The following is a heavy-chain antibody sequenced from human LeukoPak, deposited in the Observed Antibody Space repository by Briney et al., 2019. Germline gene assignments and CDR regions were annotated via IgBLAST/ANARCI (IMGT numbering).Heavy chain of an antibody. J-gene: IGHJ5*02. Sequence: GESLKISCKGSGYSFENYWIAWVRQMPGKGLEWMGFIYPGDSDTRYSPSFQGQVTILVDKSISTAYLHWGSLKASDTAMYYCARITPFAIFEVVTPTNWFDPWGQGTLVTVSS. CDR2: IYPGDSDT. D-gene: IGHD3-3*01. CDR3: ARITPFAIFEVVTPTNWFDP. V-gene: IGHV5-51*01. CDR1: GYSFENYW.